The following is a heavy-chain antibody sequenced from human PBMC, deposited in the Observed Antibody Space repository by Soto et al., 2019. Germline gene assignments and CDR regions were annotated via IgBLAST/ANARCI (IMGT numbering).Heavy chain of an antibody. CDR3: ARSKIAVAGTGEFDY. CDR1: GFTFSSYS. CDR2: IGSSSSYI. D-gene: IGHD6-19*01. J-gene: IGHJ4*02. V-gene: IGHV3-21*01. Sequence: PGGSLRLSCAASGFTFSSYSMSWVRQAPGKGLEWVSSIGSSSSYINYADSVKGRFTISRDNAKNSLYLQMNSLRAEDTAVYYCARSKIAVAGTGEFDYWGQGTLVTV.